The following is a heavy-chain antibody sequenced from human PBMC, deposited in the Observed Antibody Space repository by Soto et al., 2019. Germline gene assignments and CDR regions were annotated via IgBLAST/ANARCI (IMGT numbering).Heavy chain of an antibody. J-gene: IGHJ4*02. CDR3: AKGWYYGSGSYLYSGYFDY. CDR1: GFTFSSYA. D-gene: IGHD3-10*01. V-gene: IGHV3-23*01. CDR2: ISGSGGST. Sequence: PGGSLRLSCAASGFTFSSYAMSWVRQAPGKGLEWVSAISGSGGSTYYADSVKGRFTISRDNSKNTLYLQMKSLRAEDTAVYYCAKGWYYGSGSYLYSGYFDYWGQGTLVTVSS.